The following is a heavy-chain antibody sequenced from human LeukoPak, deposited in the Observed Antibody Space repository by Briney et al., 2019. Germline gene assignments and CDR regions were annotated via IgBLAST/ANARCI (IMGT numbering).Heavy chain of an antibody. D-gene: IGHD6-13*01. Sequence: SETLSLTCTVSGGSISSYYWSWIRQPPGKGLEWIGYIYYSGSTNYNPSLKSRVTISVDTSKNQFSLKLSSVTAADTAVYYCARDRSDSDSWYAGSHWGQGTVVTVSS. V-gene: IGHV4-59*01. CDR1: GGSISSYY. CDR3: ARDRSDSDSWYAGSH. J-gene: IGHJ4*02. CDR2: IYYSGST.